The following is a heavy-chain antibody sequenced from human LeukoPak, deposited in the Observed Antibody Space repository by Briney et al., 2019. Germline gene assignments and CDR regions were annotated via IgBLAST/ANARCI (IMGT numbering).Heavy chain of an antibody. Sequence: PGRSLRLSCAASGFTFSSYWMNWVRQAPGKGLEWVANIKQDGSEKYYVDSVKGRFTISRDNAKNSLYLQMNSLRAEDTAVYYCARGSSGWYVIAWFDPWGQGTLVTVSS. CDR3: ARGSSGWYVIAWFDP. J-gene: IGHJ5*02. V-gene: IGHV3-7*01. CDR1: GFTFSSYW. D-gene: IGHD6-19*01. CDR2: IKQDGSEK.